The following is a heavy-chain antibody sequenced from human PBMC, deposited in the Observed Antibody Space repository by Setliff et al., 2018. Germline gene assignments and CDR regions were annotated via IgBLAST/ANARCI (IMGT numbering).Heavy chain of an antibody. CDR3: ARERVGRYYYYHMDV. Sequence: GGSLRLSCAASGFTFSNYEMTWVRQAPGKGLEWVAHIKQDGSEKYYVDSVKGRFIIPRDNAKNSLYLQMNSLRDEDTAVYYCARERVGRYYYYHMDVWGKGTTVTVSS. J-gene: IGHJ6*03. CDR2: IKQDGSEK. D-gene: IGHD1-26*01. CDR1: GFTFSNYE. V-gene: IGHV3-7*03.